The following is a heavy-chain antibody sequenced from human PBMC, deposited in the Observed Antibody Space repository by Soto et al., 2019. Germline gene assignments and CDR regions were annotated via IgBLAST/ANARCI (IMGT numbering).Heavy chain of an antibody. D-gene: IGHD3-3*01. J-gene: IGHJ3*02. CDR3: ARGVNYDFWSGVIENDAFDI. CDR2: IYYSGST. V-gene: IGHV4-59*01. CDR1: GGSISSYY. Sequence: PSETLSLTCTVSGGSISSYYWSWIRQPPGKGLEWIGYIYYSGSTNYNPSLKSRVTISVDTSKNQFSLKLSSVTAADTAVYYCARGVNYDFWSGVIENDAFDIWGQGTMVTVSS.